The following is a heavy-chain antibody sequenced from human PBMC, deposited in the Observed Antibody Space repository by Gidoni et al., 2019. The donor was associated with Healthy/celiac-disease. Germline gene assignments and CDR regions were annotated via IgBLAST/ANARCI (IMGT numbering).Heavy chain of an antibody. J-gene: IGHJ5*02. CDR1: GFTFSSYA. V-gene: IGHV3-30-3*01. Sequence: QVQLVESGGGVVQPGRSLRLSCAASGFTFSSYAMHWGRQAPGKGLEWVAVISYDGSNKYYADSVKGRFTISRDNSKNTLYLQMNSLRAEDTAVYYCARERGGNGQWLVLVLYNWFDPWGQGTLVTVSS. CDR2: ISYDGSNK. CDR3: ARERGGNGQWLVLVLYNWFDP. D-gene: IGHD6-19*01.